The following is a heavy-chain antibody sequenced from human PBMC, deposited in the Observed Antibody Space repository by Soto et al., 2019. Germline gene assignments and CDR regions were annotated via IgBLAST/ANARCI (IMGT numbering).Heavy chain of an antibody. CDR3: AKDLEERERDYYYYYGMDV. V-gene: IGHV3-30*18. J-gene: IGHJ6*02. Sequence: PGGSLRLSCAASGFTFSSYGMHWVRQAPGKGLEWVAVISYDGSNKYYADSVKGRFTVSRDNSKNTLYLQMNSLRAEDTAVYYCAKDLEERERDYYYYYGMDVWGQGTTVTVSS. CDR1: GFTFSSYG. CDR2: ISYDGSNK. D-gene: IGHD3-16*01.